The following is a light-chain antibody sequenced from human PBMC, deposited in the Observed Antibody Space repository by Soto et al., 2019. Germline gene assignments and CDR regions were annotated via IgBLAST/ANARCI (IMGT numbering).Light chain of an antibody. CDR3: QQSYRSPYT. V-gene: IGKV1-39*01. CDR2: FAS. Sequence: IQLTQSPSSLSASVGDRVTVTCRASQNINIYLNWYQQKPGKASTLLIYFASSLQSGVPSRFSGGGSRTDFTLTISSLQAEDFATYYCQQSYRSPYTFGKGTRLEI. CDR1: QNINIY. J-gene: IGKJ2*01.